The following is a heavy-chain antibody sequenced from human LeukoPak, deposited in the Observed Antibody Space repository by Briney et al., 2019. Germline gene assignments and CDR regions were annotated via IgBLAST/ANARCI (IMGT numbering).Heavy chain of an antibody. CDR2: INHSGST. D-gene: IGHD2-15*01. J-gene: IGHJ4*02. CDR1: GGSFSGYY. CDR3: ARGLSLCFGRGGSCYRYYFDY. V-gene: IGHV4-34*01. Sequence: SETLSLTCAVYGGSFSGYYWSWIRQPPGKGLEWIGEINHSGSTNYNPSLKSRVTISVDTSKNQFSLKLSSVTAADTAVYYCARGLSLCFGRGGSCYRYYFDYWGQGTLVTVSS.